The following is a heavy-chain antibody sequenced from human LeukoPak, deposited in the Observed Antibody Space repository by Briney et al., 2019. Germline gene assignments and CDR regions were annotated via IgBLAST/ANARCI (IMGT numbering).Heavy chain of an antibody. D-gene: IGHD2-15*01. V-gene: IGHV3-7*01. Sequence: GGPLRLSCAASGFTFRNYCMGWVRQAPGKGLEWVANTKPDGAAEYYADSVRGRFTTSRDNDNNFLYLQMNSLRGEDTAVYYCARDGGLHTNFDYWGQGTLVTVSS. CDR1: GFTFRNYC. J-gene: IGHJ4*02. CDR3: ARDGGLHTNFDY. CDR2: TKPDGAAE.